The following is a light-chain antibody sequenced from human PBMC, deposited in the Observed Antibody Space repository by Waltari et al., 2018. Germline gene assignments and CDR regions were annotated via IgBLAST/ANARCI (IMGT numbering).Light chain of an antibody. CDR1: SSDIAAYNY. CDR3: SSYAGSNNYV. J-gene: IGLJ1*01. CDR2: EVS. Sequence: QSALTQPPSASGSPGQSVTISCTGTSSDIAAYNYVSWYQQHPGKAPKRMIYEVSKRPSGVPDRFSGSKSGNTASLTVSGLQAEDEADYYCSSYAGSNNYVFGTGTKVTVL. V-gene: IGLV2-8*01.